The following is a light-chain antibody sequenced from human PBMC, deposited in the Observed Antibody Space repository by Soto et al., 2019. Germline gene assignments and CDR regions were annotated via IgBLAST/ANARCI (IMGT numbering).Light chain of an antibody. CDR3: QSYDSSLSGFRV. Sequence: QSVLTQPPSVSGAPGQRVTISCTGSSSNIGAGYDVHWYQQLPGTAPKLLIYSNTNRPSGVPDRFSGSKSGTSASLAITGLQAEDEADYYCQSYDSSLSGFRVFGGGTQLTVL. J-gene: IGLJ2*01. V-gene: IGLV1-40*01. CDR2: SNT. CDR1: SSNIGAGYD.